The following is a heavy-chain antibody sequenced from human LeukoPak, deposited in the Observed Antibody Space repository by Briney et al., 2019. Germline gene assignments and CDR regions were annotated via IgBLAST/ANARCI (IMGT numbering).Heavy chain of an antibody. CDR1: GGAITGHY. J-gene: IGHJ4*02. Sequence: PSETLSLTCNVSGGAITGHYWSWLRQSPEKGLEWIGFIYFNGMTKYSPSLESRVTISVDTSKNQFSLRLTSVTGADTAVYFCARQFPPYHSGSHYFDNWGQGMQVTVSS. D-gene: IGHD3-10*01. CDR2: IYFNGMT. CDR3: ARQFPPYHSGSHYFDN. V-gene: IGHV4-59*08.